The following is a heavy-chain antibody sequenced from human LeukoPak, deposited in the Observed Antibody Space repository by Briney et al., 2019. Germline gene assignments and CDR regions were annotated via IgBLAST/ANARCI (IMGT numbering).Heavy chain of an antibody. D-gene: IGHD6-19*01. CDR3: ARGWYSSGWYYFDY. V-gene: IGHV3-53*01. CDR2: IYSVGGT. Sequence: PGGSLRLSCAASGVTFSTNYMSWVRQAPGKGLECVSVIYSVGGTYYSDSVKGGFTISTDNTKNTLYHKMNSLRAEDTAVYYCARGWYSSGWYYFDYWGQGTLVTVSS. J-gene: IGHJ4*02. CDR1: GVTFSTNY.